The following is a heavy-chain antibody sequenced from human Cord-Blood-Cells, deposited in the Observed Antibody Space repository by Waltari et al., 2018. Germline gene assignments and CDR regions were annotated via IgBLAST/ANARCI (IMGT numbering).Heavy chain of an antibody. J-gene: IGHJ4*02. CDR3: AKVRGSSYYFDY. D-gene: IGHD2-15*01. CDR1: GFTFSSYA. CDR2: ISSSGGST. V-gene: IGHV3-23*01. Sequence: EVQLLESGGGLVQPGGSLRLSCAASGFTFSSYAMSWVRQAPGKGLEWVSAISSSGGSTYYADSVKGRFTISRDNSKNTLYLQMNSLRAEDTAVYYCAKVRGSSYYFDYWGQGTLVTVSS.